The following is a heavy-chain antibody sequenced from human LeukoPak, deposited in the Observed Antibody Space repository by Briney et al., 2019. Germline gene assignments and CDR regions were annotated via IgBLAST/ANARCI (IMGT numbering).Heavy chain of an antibody. CDR1: GGSIYSSNSY. CDR2: ILYGGST. D-gene: IGHD3-10*01. CDR3: ARFDGSGSYYDSFDY. V-gene: IGHV4-39*07. Sequence: SETLSLTCTVSGGSIYSSNSYWAWIRQSPGQGLEWIGSILYGGSTFYNPSLKRRATISVDTSKNQFSLNLTSVTAADTAVYYCARFDGSGSYYDSFDYWGQGTLVTVSS. J-gene: IGHJ4*02.